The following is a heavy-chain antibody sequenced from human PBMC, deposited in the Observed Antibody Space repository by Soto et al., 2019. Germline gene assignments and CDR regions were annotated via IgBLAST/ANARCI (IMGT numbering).Heavy chain of an antibody. D-gene: IGHD5-18*01. Sequence: GGSLRLSCAASGFTFSSYGMHWVRQAPGKGLEWVAVISYDGSNKYYADSVKGRFTISRDNSKNTLYLQMNSLRAEDTAVYYCAKDFSRAMAYYFDYWGQGTLVTVSS. CDR1: GFTFSSYG. CDR3: AKDFSRAMAYYFDY. V-gene: IGHV3-30*18. J-gene: IGHJ4*02. CDR2: ISYDGSNK.